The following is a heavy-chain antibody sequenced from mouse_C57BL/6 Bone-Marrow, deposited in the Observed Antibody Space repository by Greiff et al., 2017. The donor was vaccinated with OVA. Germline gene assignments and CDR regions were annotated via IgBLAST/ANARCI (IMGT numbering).Heavy chain of an antibody. CDR1: GFTFSDYG. D-gene: IGHD1-1*01. Sequence: EVKLVESGGGLVKPGGSLKLSCAASGFTFSDYGMHWVRQAPEKGLEWVAYISSGSSTIYYADTVKGRFTISRDNAKNTLFLQMTSLRSEDTAMYYCAKTRYYGSSSLFDYWGQGTTLTVSS. V-gene: IGHV5-17*01. J-gene: IGHJ2*01. CDR2: ISSGSSTI. CDR3: AKTRYYGSSSLFDY.